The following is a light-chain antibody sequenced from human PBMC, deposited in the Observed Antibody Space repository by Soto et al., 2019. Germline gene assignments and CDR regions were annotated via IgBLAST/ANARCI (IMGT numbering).Light chain of an antibody. CDR2: DVS. Sequence: QSALTQPASVSGSPGQSITISCTGTSSDVGGYHYVSWYQQHPGKAPKLMIYDVSNRPSGVSNRFSGSKSGNTASLTISGLQAEDEADYYCRSYTSSSTLVFGTGTKLTVL. CDR3: RSYTSSSTLV. V-gene: IGLV2-14*01. J-gene: IGLJ1*01. CDR1: SSDVGGYHY.